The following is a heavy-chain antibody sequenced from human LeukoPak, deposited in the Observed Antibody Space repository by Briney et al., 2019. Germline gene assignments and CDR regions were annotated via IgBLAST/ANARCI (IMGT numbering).Heavy chain of an antibody. V-gene: IGHV4-59*08. CDR1: GVSISSNA. Sequence: SGTLSLTCSVSGVSISSNAWSWMRQPPGKGLEWIGYIYYSGSTTYHPPLKSRVTISVDTSRNQFSLKLSSVTAADTAIYYCARHEGVTGYYPLDYWGQGTLVTVSS. J-gene: IGHJ4*02. D-gene: IGHD3-9*01. CDR3: ARHEGVTGYYPLDY. CDR2: IYYSGST.